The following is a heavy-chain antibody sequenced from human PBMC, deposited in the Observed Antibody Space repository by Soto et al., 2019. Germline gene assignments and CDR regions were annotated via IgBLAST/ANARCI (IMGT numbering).Heavy chain of an antibody. Sequence: QVQLVESGGGVVQPGRSLRLSCAASGFSFRTYGMHWVRQAPGKGLEWVAVIWYDGSKEYYADSVKGRFTISRDNSKNTLYLQMNSLTAEDMAVYYCAREQGGSYCSGGTCYPKGLGYWGQGTLVTVSS. J-gene: IGHJ4*02. CDR2: IWYDGSKE. V-gene: IGHV3-33*01. CDR1: GFSFRTYG. D-gene: IGHD2-15*01. CDR3: AREQGGSYCSGGTCYPKGLGY.